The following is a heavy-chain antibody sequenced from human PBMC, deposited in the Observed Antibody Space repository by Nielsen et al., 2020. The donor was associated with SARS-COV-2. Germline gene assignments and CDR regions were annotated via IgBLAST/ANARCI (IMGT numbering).Heavy chain of an antibody. D-gene: IGHD3-9*01. CDR1: GGPFSSYY. Sequence: SETLSLTCTVSGGPFSSYYWSWIRQPPGKGLEWIGSIYYSGSTYYNPSLKSRVTISVDTSKNQFSLKLSSVTAADTAAYYCARVNYDILTPRLIDIWGQGTMVTVSS. CDR3: ARVNYDILTPRLIDI. J-gene: IGHJ3*02. CDR2: IYYSGST. V-gene: IGHV4-39*07.